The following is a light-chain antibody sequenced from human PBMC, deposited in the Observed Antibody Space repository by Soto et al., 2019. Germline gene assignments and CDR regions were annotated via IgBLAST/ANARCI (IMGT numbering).Light chain of an antibody. CDR3: CSYAGTSGYV. CDR1: SSYVGRYNF. J-gene: IGLJ1*01. Sequence: QSVLTQPASVSGSPGQSITLSCPGTSSYVGRYNFVSWYQQHPGKAPKLMIYDVTKRPSGVSNRFSGSKSGNTASLTISGLQAEDEADYYCCSYAGTSGYVFGIGTKVTVL. CDR2: DVT. V-gene: IGLV2-23*02.